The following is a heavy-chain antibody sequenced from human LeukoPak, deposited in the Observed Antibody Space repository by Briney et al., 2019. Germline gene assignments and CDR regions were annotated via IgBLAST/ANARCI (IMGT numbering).Heavy chain of an antibody. CDR1: GTSFKSQA. D-gene: IGHD2-15*01. CDR2: FIPIIGTA. J-gene: IGHJ6*02. CDR3: AREAPAGYCSGGSCYSGPGYYYYGMDV. Sequence: SVKVSCKASGTSFKSQAISWVRQAPGHGLEWIGGFIPIIGTANYAQKFQGRVTITTDEFMTTAYMDLSNLRSEDTAVYYCAREAPAGYCSGGSCYSGPGYYYYGMDVWGQGTTVTVSS. V-gene: IGHV1-69*05.